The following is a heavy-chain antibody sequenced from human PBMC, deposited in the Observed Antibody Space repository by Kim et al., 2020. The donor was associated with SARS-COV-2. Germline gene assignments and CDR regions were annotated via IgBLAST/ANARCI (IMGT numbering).Heavy chain of an antibody. CDR3: ARDLSRGYYDSSGYYGGVYYYGMDV. J-gene: IGHJ6*02. CDR1: GYTFTSYA. CDR2: INTNTGNP. V-gene: IGHV7-4-1*02. D-gene: IGHD3-22*01. Sequence: ASVKVSCKASGYTFTSYAMNWVRQAPGQGLEWMGWINTNTGNPTYAQGFTGRFVFSLDTSVSTAYLQISSLKAEDTAVYYCARDLSRGYYDSSGYYGGVYYYGMDVWGQGTTVTVSS.